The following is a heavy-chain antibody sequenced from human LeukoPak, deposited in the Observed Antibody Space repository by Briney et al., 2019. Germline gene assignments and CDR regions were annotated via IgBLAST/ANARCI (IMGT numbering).Heavy chain of an antibody. D-gene: IGHD5-24*01. Sequence: QPGGSLRLSCAASGFTFSSYDMNWARQAPGKGLEWVSYIGRSGSTIYYADSVKGRFTISRDNAKDSLHLQMNSLRAEDTAVYYCAREGWLPYWGQGTLVTVSS. V-gene: IGHV3-48*03. CDR1: GFTFSSYD. CDR2: IGRSGSTI. J-gene: IGHJ4*02. CDR3: AREGWLPY.